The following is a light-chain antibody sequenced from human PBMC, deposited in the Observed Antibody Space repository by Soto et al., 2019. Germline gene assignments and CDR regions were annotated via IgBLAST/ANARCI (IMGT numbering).Light chain of an antibody. J-gene: IGKJ5*01. Sequence: DIQMTQSPSSLSASVGDRVTLPCQASQDISNYLNWYQQKPGKAPKLLIYDASNLETGVPSRFSGMGAGTEFTLTISSLQPDDFATYYCQQYNSYPSTFGQGTRLDIK. CDR3: QQYNSYPST. CDR1: QDISNY. V-gene: IGKV1-33*01. CDR2: DAS.